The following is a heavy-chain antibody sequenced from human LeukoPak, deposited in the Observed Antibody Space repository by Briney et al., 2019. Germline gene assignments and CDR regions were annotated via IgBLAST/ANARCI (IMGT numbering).Heavy chain of an antibody. V-gene: IGHV3-48*03. CDR1: GFTFSSYE. J-gene: IGHJ6*04. CDR3: ARSGYYYGMDV. Sequence: GGSLRLSCAASGFTFSSYEMNWVRQAPGKGLEWVLYISSSGSTIYYADSVKGRFTISRDNAKNSLYLQMNSLRAEDTAVYYCARSGYYYGMDVWGKGTTVTVSS. CDR2: ISSSGSTI.